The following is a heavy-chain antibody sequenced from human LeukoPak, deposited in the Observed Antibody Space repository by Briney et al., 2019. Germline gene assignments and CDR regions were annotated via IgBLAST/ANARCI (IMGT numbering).Heavy chain of an antibody. J-gene: IGHJ4*02. CDR1: GGSISSGSYY. D-gene: IGHD2-15*01. V-gene: IGHV4-61*02. CDR3: ARNSCSGGSCYENRGYFDY. CDR2: IYISGST. Sequence: SETLSLTCTVSGGSISSGSYYWSWIRQPAGKGLEWIGRIYISGSTHYNPSLKSRVTISVDTSKNQFSLKLSSVTAADTAVYYCARNSCSGGSCYENRGYFDYWGQGTLVTVSS.